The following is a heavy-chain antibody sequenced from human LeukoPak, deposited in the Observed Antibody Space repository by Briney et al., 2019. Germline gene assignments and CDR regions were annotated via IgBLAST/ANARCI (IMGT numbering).Heavy chain of an antibody. CDR3: ARGDDAFDI. J-gene: IGHJ3*02. V-gene: IGHV1-18*01. CDR1: GYTFSNYG. CDR2: ISTYNGNT. Sequence: ASVTVSCKASGYTFSNYGVIWMRQAPGQGLEWMGWISTYNGNTNYIQKLQGRVTVTTDTSTSTVYMELRSLRSDDTAVYYCARGDDAFDIWGQGTTVTVSS.